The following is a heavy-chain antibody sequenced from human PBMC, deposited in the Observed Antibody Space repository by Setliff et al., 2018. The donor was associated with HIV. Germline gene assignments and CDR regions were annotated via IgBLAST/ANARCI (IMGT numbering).Heavy chain of an antibody. J-gene: IGHJ4*02. CDR3: ARHVARFDYDTGGYYVSHFDY. Sequence: SETLSLTCAVYGESLSDYYWSWIRQPPGKGLEWIGEINHNKSSDYNPSLKSRVTMSVDTSKNQFSLKVKSVTAADTAVYFCARHVARFDYDTGGYYVSHFDYWGQGTQVT. CDR2: INHNKSS. V-gene: IGHV4-34*01. D-gene: IGHD3-22*01. CDR1: GESLSDYY.